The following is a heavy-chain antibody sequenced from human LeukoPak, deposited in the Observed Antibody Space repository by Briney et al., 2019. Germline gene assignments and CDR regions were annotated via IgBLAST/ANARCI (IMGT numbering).Heavy chain of an antibody. D-gene: IGHD2-2*01. J-gene: IGHJ4*02. CDR2: ISRSGGSST. CDR3: AKDPSKAQLPYYFDY. V-gene: IGHV3-23*01. CDR1: GFTFSSCA. Sequence: GGSLRLSCAASGFTFSSCAMSWVRQAPGRGLEWVSTISRSGGSSTYYADSVKGRFTISRDNSKNTVYLQMNSLRAEDTAVYYCAKDPSKAQLPYYFDYWGQGTLVTVSS.